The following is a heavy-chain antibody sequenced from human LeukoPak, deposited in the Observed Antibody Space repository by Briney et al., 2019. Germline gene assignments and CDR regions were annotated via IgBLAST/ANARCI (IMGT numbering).Heavy chain of an antibody. Sequence: GGSLRLSCAASGFTFSSYDMHWVRHATGKGLEWVSAIGTAGDTYYPGSVKGRFTISRENAKNSLYLQMNSLRAGDTAVYYCARAVRGYSYGFDYWGQGTLVTVSS. CDR3: ARAVRGYSYGFDY. J-gene: IGHJ4*02. D-gene: IGHD5-18*01. CDR2: IGTAGDT. V-gene: IGHV3-13*01. CDR1: GFTFSSYD.